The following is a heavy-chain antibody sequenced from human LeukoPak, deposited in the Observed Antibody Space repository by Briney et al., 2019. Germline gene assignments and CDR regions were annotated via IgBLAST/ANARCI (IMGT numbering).Heavy chain of an antibody. D-gene: IGHD1-26*01. CDR2: IYHSGST. Sequence: SETLSLTCTVSGYSISSGYYWGWIRQPPGKGLEWIGTIYHSGSTYYTPSRKSRVTISVNTSKNQFSLNLSSVTAADTSVYYCARTGAGYSYYYMDVWGKGTTVTVSS. V-gene: IGHV4-38-2*02. CDR3: ARTGAGYSYYYMDV. CDR1: GYSISSGYY. J-gene: IGHJ6*03.